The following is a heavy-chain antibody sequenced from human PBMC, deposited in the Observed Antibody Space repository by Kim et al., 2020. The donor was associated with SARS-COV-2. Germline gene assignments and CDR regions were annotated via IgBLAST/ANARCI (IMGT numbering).Heavy chain of an antibody. V-gene: IGHV4-59*01. Sequence: STNYNPSLKSRVTISLDTYKNQFSLKLSSVTAADTAVYYCARSLRGAFDIWGQGTMVTVSS. CDR2: ST. CDR3: ARSLRGAFDI. J-gene: IGHJ3*02.